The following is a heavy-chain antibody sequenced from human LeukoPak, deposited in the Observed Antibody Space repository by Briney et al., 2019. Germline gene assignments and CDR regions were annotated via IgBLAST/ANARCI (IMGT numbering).Heavy chain of an antibody. V-gene: IGHV1-69*04. Sequence: SVKVSCKPSGGTFSNSGFSWVRQAPGQGLEWMGRIVPILGIPNYAQKFQGRVTITADKSTNTAYMELSSLRSDDTAVYYCARDLDYYGSGSFFNIWGQGTMVTVSS. CDR3: ARDLDYYGSGSFFNI. CDR1: GGTFSNSG. D-gene: IGHD3-10*01. J-gene: IGHJ3*02. CDR2: IVPILGIP.